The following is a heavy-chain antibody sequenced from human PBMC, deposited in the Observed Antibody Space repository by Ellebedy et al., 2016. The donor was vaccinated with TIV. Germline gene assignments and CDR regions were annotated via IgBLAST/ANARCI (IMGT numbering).Heavy chain of an antibody. V-gene: IGHV1-2*02. J-gene: IGHJ4*02. CDR1: GYAFTTHS. CDR3: ARVRGVIVFDY. Sequence: ASVKVSCKASGYAFTTHSMHWVRQAPGQGLEWMGWISPDSGGTNYAQKFQGRVTMTRDTAISTAYMELSTLRSDDTAVYYCARVRGVIVFDYWGQGTVVTVSS. D-gene: IGHD3-10*01. CDR2: ISPDSGGT.